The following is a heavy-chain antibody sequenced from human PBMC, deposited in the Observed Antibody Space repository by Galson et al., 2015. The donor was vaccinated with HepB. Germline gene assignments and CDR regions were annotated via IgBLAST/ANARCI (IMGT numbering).Heavy chain of an antibody. D-gene: IGHD3-16*01. V-gene: IGHV1-46*03. J-gene: IGHJ4*02. CDR2: INPSGGST. Sequence: SVKVSCKASGYTFTSYYMHWVRQAPGQGLEWMGIINPSGGSTSYAQKFQGGVTMTRDTSTSTVYMELSSLRSEDTAVYYCARDGRTARGMITFGGVTSPDYWGQGTLVTVSS. CDR3: ARDGRTARGMITFGGVTSPDY. CDR1: GYTFTSYY.